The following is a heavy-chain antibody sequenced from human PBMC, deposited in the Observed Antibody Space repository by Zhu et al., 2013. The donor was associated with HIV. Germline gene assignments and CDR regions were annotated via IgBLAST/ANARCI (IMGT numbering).Heavy chain of an antibody. V-gene: IGHV1-69*12. Sequence: QVQLVQSGAEVKKPGSSVKVSCKASGGTFSSYAISWVRQAPGQGLEWMGGIIPIFGTANYAQKFQGRVTITADESTSTAYMELSSLRSEDTAVYYCARGEVVVVPAAITHDYYYYGMDVWGQGTTVTVSS. CDR3: ARGEVVVVPAAITHDYYYYGMDV. CDR2: IIPIFGTA. CDR1: GGTFSSYA. D-gene: IGHD2-2*01. J-gene: IGHJ6*02.